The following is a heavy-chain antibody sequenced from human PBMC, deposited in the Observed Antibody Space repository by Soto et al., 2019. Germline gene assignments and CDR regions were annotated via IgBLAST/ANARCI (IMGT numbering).Heavy chain of an antibody. CDR1: GFTFSSYA. Sequence: GGSLRLSCAASGFTFSSYAMSWVRQAPGKGLEWVSAISGSGGSTYYADSVKGRFTISRDNSKNTLYLQMNSLRAEDTAVYYCAKTRIPFKDYGDYFDYWGQGTLVTVSS. V-gene: IGHV3-23*01. CDR2: ISGSGGST. D-gene: IGHD4-17*01. CDR3: AKTRIPFKDYGDYFDY. J-gene: IGHJ4*02.